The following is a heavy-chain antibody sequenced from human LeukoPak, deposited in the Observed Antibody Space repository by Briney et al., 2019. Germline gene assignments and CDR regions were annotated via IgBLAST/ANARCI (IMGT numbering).Heavy chain of an antibody. CDR2: IKSSNT. CDR3: ARVPDWTYVPDY. CDR1: GGSISSDRFY. D-gene: IGHD3-16*01. J-gene: IGHJ4*02. V-gene: IGHV4-61*02. Sequence: ASETLSLTCTVSGGSISSDRFYWTWVRQPAGKGLEWIGRIKSSNTNYTPSLKSRVSISLDTSTNQFPLKLSSLTAADTGVYYCARVPDWTYVPDYWGQGTLVTVSS.